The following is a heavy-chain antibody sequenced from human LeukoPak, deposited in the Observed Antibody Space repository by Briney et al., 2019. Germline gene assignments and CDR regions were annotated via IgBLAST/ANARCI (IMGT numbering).Heavy chain of an antibody. D-gene: IGHD4-17*01. CDR3: ARRTNDYGYYGHYFDY. CDR1: GASISSYY. Sequence: SETLSLTCTVSGASISSYYWSWIRQPPGKELEWIGYISYSGSTNYNPSLKSRVTISLDTSRDQFSLELSSVTAADTAVYYCARRTNDYGYYGHYFDYWGRGTLVTVSS. V-gene: IGHV4-59*12. J-gene: IGHJ4*02. CDR2: ISYSGST.